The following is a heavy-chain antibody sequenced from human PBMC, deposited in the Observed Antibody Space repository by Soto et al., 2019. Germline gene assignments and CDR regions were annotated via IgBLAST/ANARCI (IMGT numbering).Heavy chain of an antibody. V-gene: IGHV2-5*01. CDR3: AHRPDGSHFDY. CDR2: IYWYDFQ. CDR1: GFSLTTTGLG. D-gene: IGHD6-25*01. Sequence: QITLKESGPTLVKPTQTLTLTCTFSGFSLTTTGLGVGWIRQPPGKTLEWLASIYWYDFQRYSPSLKSRLTITKDTSQNQVVLTMTNMVPADTATYYCAHRPDGSHFDYWGQGILVTVSS. J-gene: IGHJ4*02.